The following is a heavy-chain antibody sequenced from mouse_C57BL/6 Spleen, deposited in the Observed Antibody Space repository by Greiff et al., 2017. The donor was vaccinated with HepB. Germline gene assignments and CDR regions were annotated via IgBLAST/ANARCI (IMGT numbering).Heavy chain of an antibody. Sequence: QVQLQQSGAELVMPGASVKLSCKASGYTFTSYWMHWVKQRPGQGLEWIGEIDPSDSYTNYNQKFKGKSTLTVDKSSSTAYMQLSSLTSEDSAVYYCARERRDFEAMDYWGQGTSVTVSS. J-gene: IGHJ4*01. CDR3: ARERRDFEAMDY. CDR1: GYTFTSYW. CDR2: IDPSDSYT. V-gene: IGHV1-69*01.